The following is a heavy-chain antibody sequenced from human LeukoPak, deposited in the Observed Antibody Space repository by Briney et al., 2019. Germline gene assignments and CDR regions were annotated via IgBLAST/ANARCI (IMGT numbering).Heavy chain of an antibody. CDR2: IYHSGST. CDR3: ARHGNIVVLPDASKAFDI. CDR1: GGSISSGGYY. V-gene: IGHV4-30-2*01. D-gene: IGHD2-2*01. Sequence: SETLSLTCTVSGGSISSGGYYWSWIRQPPGKGLEWIGYIYHSGSTYYNPSLKSRVTISVDRSKSQFSLRLSSVTAADTAVYYCARHGNIVVLPDASKAFDIWGQGTMATVSS. J-gene: IGHJ3*02.